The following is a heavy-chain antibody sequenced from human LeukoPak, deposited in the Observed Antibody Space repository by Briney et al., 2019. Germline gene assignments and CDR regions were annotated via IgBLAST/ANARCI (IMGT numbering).Heavy chain of an antibody. CDR3: ARDRCGGGSCHYYFDY. D-gene: IGHD2-15*01. V-gene: IGHV3-43*02. J-gene: IGHJ4*02. CDR1: GFTFDDCA. CDR2: ISEDGGST. Sequence: GGSLRLSCAASGFTFDDCAMHWVRQAPGKGLEWVSLISEDGGSTFYADSVKGRFTISRDNSKNTLYLQMNSLRADDTAVYFCARDRCGGGSCHYYFDYWGQGTLVTVSS.